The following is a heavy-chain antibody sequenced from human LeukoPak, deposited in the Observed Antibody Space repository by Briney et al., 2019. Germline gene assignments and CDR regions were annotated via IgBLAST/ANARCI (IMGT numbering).Heavy chain of an antibody. CDR3: ARGGATIFGVVIIPVCWFDP. V-gene: IGHV1-8*01. CDR2: MNPNSGNT. Sequence: GASVKVSCKASGYTFTSYDINWVRQATGQGLEWMGWMNPNSGNTGYAQKFQGRVTMTRNTSISTAYMELGSLRSEDTAVYYCARGGATIFGVVIIPVCWFDPWGQGTLVTVSS. J-gene: IGHJ5*02. D-gene: IGHD3-3*01. CDR1: GYTFTSYD.